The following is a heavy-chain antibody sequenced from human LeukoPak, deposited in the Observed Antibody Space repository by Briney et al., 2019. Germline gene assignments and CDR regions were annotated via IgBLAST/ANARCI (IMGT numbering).Heavy chain of an antibody. D-gene: IGHD4-23*01. J-gene: IGHJ4*02. Sequence: GGSLRLSCAASGFTFDRFAMHWVRQAPGKGLEWVSLISGDGFATYYVDSVKGRFTMSRDNSKNSLYLQMKSLRTEDTALYYCGRDHVYGGADYWGQGTLVTVSS. CDR3: GRDHVYGGADY. V-gene: IGHV3-43*02. CDR1: GFTFDRFA. CDR2: ISGDGFAT.